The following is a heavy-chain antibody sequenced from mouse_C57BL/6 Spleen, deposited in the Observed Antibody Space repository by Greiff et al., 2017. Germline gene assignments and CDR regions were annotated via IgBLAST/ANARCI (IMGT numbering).Heavy chain of an antibody. CDR1: GYTFTSYW. V-gene: IGHV1-5*01. J-gene: IGHJ4*01. D-gene: IGHD1-1*01. CDR2: IYPGNSDT. Sequence: VQLQQSGTVLARPGASVKMSCKTSGYTFTSYWMHWVKQRPGQGLEWIGAIYPGNSDTSYNQKFKGKAKLTAVTSASTAYMELSSLTNEDSAVYYCTNYYGSGYEAMDYWGQGTSVTVSS. CDR3: TNYYGSGYEAMDY.